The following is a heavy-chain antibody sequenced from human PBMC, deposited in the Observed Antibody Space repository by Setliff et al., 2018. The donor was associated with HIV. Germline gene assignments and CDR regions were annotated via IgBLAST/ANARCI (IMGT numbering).Heavy chain of an antibody. J-gene: IGHJ5*02. CDR3: ASHPGSSIEKPYFDT. CDR1: GGTLSRYA. V-gene: IGHV1-69*10. D-gene: IGHD2-2*01. CDR2: IIPILGIT. Sequence: SVKVSCKASGGTLSRYAISWVRQAPGQGLEWMGGIIPILGITNYAQKLQGRVTITADKSTSTTYMDLSSLRSEDTAVYYCASHPGSSIEKPYFDTWGQGTLVTVSS.